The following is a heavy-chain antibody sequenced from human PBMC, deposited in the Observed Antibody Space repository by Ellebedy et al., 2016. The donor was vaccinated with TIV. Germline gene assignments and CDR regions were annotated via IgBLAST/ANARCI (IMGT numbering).Heavy chain of an antibody. V-gene: IGHV3-7*01. J-gene: IGHJ3*02. CDR1: GFSFRSYW. CDR2: MRQDGGDK. D-gene: IGHD4-17*01. Sequence: GGSLRLSCVGSGFSFRSYWMSWVRQAPGKGLEWVANMRQDGGDKYYVDSVKGRFTISRDNAKSSLYLQMDSVRAEDTAVYYCATDGSYGDFRSPAHAFETWGQGTMVSVSS. CDR3: ATDGSYGDFRSPAHAFET.